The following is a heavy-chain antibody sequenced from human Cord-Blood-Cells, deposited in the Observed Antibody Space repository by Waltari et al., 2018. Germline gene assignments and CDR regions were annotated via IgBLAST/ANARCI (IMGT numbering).Heavy chain of an antibody. CDR3: TLQGGATDY. CDR2: IRSKANSYAT. Sequence: EVQLVESGGGLVQPGGSLKLSCAAPGFTFSGSPMHWVRQASGKGLEWVGRIRSKANSYATAYAASVKGRFTISRDDSKNTAYLQMNSLKTEDTAVYYCTLQGGATDYWGQGTLVTVSS. CDR1: GFTFSGSP. V-gene: IGHV3-73*01. J-gene: IGHJ4*02. D-gene: IGHD1-26*01.